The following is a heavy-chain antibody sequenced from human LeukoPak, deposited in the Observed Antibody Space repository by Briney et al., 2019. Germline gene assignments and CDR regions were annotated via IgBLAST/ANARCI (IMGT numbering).Heavy chain of an antibody. CDR1: GGSISSYY. Sequence: PSETLSLTCTVSGGSISSYYWSWIRQPPGKGLEWIGYTYYSGSTNYNPSLKSRVTISVDTSKNQFSLKLSSVTAADTAVYYCARHTRAAAGKRPTQVWFDPWGQGTLVTVSS. CDR2: TYYSGST. V-gene: IGHV4-59*08. CDR3: ARHTRAAAGKRPTQVWFDP. D-gene: IGHD6-13*01. J-gene: IGHJ5*02.